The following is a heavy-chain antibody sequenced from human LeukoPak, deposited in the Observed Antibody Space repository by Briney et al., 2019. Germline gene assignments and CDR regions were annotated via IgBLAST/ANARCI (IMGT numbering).Heavy chain of an antibody. D-gene: IGHD3-3*01. CDR2: IKQDGREK. CDR3: ARDERLLSFLK. J-gene: IGHJ4*02. Sequence: GGSLRLSCAASGFTFSSYWMSWVRQAPGKGLEWVANIKQDGREKYYVDSVKGRFTISRDNAKNSLYLQMNSLRAEDTAIYYCARDERLLSFLKWGQGTLVTVSS. CDR1: GFTFSSYW. V-gene: IGHV3-7*03.